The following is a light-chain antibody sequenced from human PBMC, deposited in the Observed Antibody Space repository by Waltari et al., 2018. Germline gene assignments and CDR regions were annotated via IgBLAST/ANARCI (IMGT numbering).Light chain of an antibody. J-gene: IGLJ2*01. CDR2: DVS. CDR3: SSYTSSSTVV. CDR1: SSDGGGYNY. Sequence: QSALTQPASVSGSPGQSIPIPCTGTSSDGGGYNYVSWYQQHPGKAPKLMIYDVSNRPSGVSNRFSGSKSGNTASLTISGLQAEDEADYYCSSYTSSSTVVFGGGTKLTVL. V-gene: IGLV2-14*03.